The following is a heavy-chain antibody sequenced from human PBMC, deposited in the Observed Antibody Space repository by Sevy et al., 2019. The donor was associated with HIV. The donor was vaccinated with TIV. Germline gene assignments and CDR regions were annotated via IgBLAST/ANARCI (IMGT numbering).Heavy chain of an antibody. D-gene: IGHD1-26*01. J-gene: IGHJ1*01. V-gene: IGHV1-18*01. CDR3: ARAPSGSQGPGKYFKH. CDR2: ISAYNGDT. Sequence: ASVKVSCKASGYPFTRYVITWVRQAPGQGLEWMGRISAYNGDTSYAQKIQGRVTMTTDTSTNTAYMELRSLTSDDTAVYYCARAPSGSQGPGKYFKHWGQGTLVTVSS. CDR1: GYPFTRYV.